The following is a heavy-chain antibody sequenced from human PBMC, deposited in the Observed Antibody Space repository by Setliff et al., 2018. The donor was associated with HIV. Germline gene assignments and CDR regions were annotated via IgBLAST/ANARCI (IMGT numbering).Heavy chain of an antibody. CDR2: ISSSGHT. CDR1: GVSISSTSYY. CDR3: ARDSVVVITLDAFDI. D-gene: IGHD3-22*01. J-gene: IGHJ3*02. Sequence: ASETLSLTCTVSGVSISSTSYYWGWIRQPTGTGLEWIGSISSSGHTYYNPSLKSRVTTSVDTPKNQFSLKLSSVTAADTAVYYCARDSVVVITLDAFDIWGQGTMVTVSS. V-gene: IGHV4-39*07.